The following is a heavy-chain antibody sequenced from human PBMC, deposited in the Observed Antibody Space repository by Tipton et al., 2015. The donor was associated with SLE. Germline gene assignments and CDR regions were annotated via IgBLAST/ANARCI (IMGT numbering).Heavy chain of an antibody. V-gene: IGHV1-8*02. D-gene: IGHD2-8*01. J-gene: IGHJ3*02. CDR1: DYTFLNYG. CDR3: ARDDCTNGVCYGAFDI. CDR2: MNPNSGNT. Sequence: QLVQSGAEVKKPGASVKVSCKASDYTFLNYGINWVRQATGQGLEWMGWMNPNSGNTGYAQKFQGRVTMTRNTSVSTAYMELSSLRSEDTAVYYCARDDCTNGVCYGAFDIWGQGTMVTVSS.